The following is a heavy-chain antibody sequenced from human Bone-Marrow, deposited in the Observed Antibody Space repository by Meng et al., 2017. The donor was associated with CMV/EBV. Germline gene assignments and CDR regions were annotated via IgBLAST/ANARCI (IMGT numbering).Heavy chain of an antibody. CDR1: GFTFSSYE. D-gene: IGHD2-2*02. CDR3: ARDRGVVVPAAIVLDY. V-gene: IGHV3-48*03. J-gene: IGHJ4*02. CDR2: ISSSGSTI. Sequence: GGSLRLSCAASGFTFSSYEMNWVRQAPGKGLEWVSYISSSGSTIYYADSVKGRFTISRDNAKNSLYLQMNSLRAEDTAVYYCARDRGVVVPAAIVLDYWGQGTLVTVSS.